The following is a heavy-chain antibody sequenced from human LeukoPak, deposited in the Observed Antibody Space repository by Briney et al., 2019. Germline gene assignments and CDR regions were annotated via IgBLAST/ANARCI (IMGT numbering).Heavy chain of an antibody. J-gene: IGHJ5*02. CDR2: IYYSGST. D-gene: IGHD2-15*01. CDR3: ARGSSILARYSRDGNWFDP. V-gene: IGHV4-31*03. Sequence: SETLSLTCTVSGGSISSGGYYWSWIRQHPGKGLEWIGYIYYSGSTYYNPSLKSRVTISVDTSKNQFSLKLSSVTAADTAVYYCARGSSILARYSRDGNWFDPWGQGTLVTVSS. CDR1: GGSISSGGYY.